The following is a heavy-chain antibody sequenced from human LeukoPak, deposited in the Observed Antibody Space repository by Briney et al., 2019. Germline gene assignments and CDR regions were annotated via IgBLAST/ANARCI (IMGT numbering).Heavy chain of an antibody. CDR2: ISSSSSYT. D-gene: IGHD3-9*01. Sequence: GGPLTLSCAASGFTFSDYDMSWIRPAPGKGLEWVSYISSSSSYTNYADSVKGRFTISRDNAKNSLYLQMNSLRAEDTAVYYCARAATYYDMLTGAPGYYGMDVWGQGTTVTVSS. J-gene: IGHJ6*02. V-gene: IGHV3-11*05. CDR1: GFTFSDYD. CDR3: ARAATYYDMLTGAPGYYGMDV.